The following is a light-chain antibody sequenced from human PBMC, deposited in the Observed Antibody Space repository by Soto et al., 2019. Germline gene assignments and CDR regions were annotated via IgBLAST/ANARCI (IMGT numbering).Light chain of an antibody. CDR1: QSVRSSY. V-gene: IGKV3-20*01. CDR3: QQYGGSPLT. CDR2: GAS. J-gene: IGKJ3*01. Sequence: EIVLTQSPGTLSSSPGERATLSCRASQSVRSSYLAWYQQKPGQAPRLLIYGASSRATGIPDRFSGSGSGTDFTLTISRLEPEDFAVYYCQQYGGSPLTFGPGTKVDIK.